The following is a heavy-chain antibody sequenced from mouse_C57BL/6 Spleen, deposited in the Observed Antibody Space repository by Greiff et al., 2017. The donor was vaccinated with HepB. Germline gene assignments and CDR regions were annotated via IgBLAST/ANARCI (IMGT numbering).Heavy chain of an antibody. CDR3: ARSHYGNGGFDY. CDR1: GYTFTSYW. CDR2: INPSNGGT. J-gene: IGHJ2*01. V-gene: IGHV1-53*01. Sequence: QVQLQQPGTELVKPGASVKLSCKASGYTFTSYWMHWVKQRPGQGLEWIGNINPSNGGTNYNEKFKSKATLTVDKSSSIAYMQLSSLTSEDSAVYYCARSHYGNGGFDYWGQGTTLTVSS. D-gene: IGHD2-1*01.